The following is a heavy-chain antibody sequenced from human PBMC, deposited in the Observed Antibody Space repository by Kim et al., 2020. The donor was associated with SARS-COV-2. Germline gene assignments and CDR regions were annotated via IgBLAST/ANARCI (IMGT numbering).Heavy chain of an antibody. CDR3: AKDLTRVTSSWYGTPDY. Sequence: GGSLRLSCAASGFTFSSFCMHWVRQAPGKGLEWVAVISYNENTMYYADSVKGRFTISRDNSKNTLYLQMNSLRGEDTAVYYCAKDLTRVTSSWYGTPDYWGQGALVTVSS. CDR2: ISYNENTM. V-gene: IGHV3-30*18. CDR1: GFTFSSFC. J-gene: IGHJ4*02. D-gene: IGHD6-13*01.